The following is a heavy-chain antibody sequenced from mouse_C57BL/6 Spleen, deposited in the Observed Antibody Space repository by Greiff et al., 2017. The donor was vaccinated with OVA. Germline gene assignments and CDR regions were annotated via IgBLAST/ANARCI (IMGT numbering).Heavy chain of an antibody. CDR1: GFTFSDYG. CDR2: ISSGSSTI. Sequence: EVKLVESGGGLVKPGGSLKLSCAASGFTFSDYGMHWVRQAPEKGLEWVAYISSGSSTIYYADTVKGRFTIPRDNAKNTLFLQMTSLRSEDTAMYYCARDYGSSYEGYFDVWGTGTTVTVSS. D-gene: IGHD1-1*01. J-gene: IGHJ1*03. V-gene: IGHV5-17*01. CDR3: ARDYGSSYEGYFDV.